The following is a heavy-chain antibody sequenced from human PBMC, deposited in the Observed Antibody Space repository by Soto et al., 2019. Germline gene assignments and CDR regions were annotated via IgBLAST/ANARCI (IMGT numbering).Heavy chain of an antibody. Sequence: SQTLSLTCAISGDSVSSNSAAWNWIRQSPSRGLEWLGRTYYRSKWYNDYAVSVKSRITINPNTSKNQFSLQLNSVTPEDTAVYYCARDATGAIAAAGTNDYWGQGTLVTVSS. CDR1: GDSVSSNSAA. V-gene: IGHV6-1*01. CDR3: ARDATGAIAAAGTNDY. D-gene: IGHD6-13*01. CDR2: TYYRSKWYN. J-gene: IGHJ4*02.